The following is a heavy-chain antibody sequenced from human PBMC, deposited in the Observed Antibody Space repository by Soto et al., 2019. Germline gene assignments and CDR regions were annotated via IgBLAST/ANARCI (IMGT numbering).Heavy chain of an antibody. D-gene: IGHD3-10*01. CDR2: ISSSSSYI. J-gene: IGHJ4*02. CDR3: ARDGYYYGSGSYLFDY. CDR1: GFTFSSYS. Sequence: EVQLVESGGGLVKPGGSLRLSCAASGFTFSSYSMNWVRQAPGKGLEWVSSISSSSSYIYYADSVKGRFTISRDNAKNSLYLQMNSLRAEDTAVYYCARDGYYYGSGSYLFDYWGQGTLVTVSS. V-gene: IGHV3-21*01.